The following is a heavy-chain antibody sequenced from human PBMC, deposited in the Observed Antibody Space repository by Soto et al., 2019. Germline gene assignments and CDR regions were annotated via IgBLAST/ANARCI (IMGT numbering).Heavy chain of an antibody. CDR2: ISAYNGNT. CDR1: GYTFTSYG. V-gene: IGHV1-18*04. J-gene: IGHJ6*02. CDR3: ARYYDFWSGPYYYYGMDV. D-gene: IGHD3-3*01. Sequence: ASMKVSCKTSGYTFTSYGISWVRQAPGQGFEWMGWISAYNGNTNYAQKLQGRVTMTTDTSTSTAYMELRSLRPDDTAVYYCARYYDFWSGPYYYYGMDVRGQGTTVTVS.